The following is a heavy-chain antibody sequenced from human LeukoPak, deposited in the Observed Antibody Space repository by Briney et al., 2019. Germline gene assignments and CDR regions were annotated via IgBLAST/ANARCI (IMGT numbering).Heavy chain of an antibody. CDR3: ARDLGGNSHFDS. Sequence: PSETLSLTCTVSGGSISSYYWSWIRQPPGKGLEWIGYIYYSGSTNYNPSLKSRVTILVDIPKNQFSLRLNSVTAADTAVYYCARDLGGNSHFDSWGQGTLVTVAS. CDR2: IYYSGST. CDR1: GGSISSYY. J-gene: IGHJ4*02. V-gene: IGHV4-59*01. D-gene: IGHD4-23*01.